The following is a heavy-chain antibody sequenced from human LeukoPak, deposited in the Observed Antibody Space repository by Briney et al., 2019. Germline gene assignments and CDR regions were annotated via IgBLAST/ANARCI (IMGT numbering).Heavy chain of an antibody. Sequence: GGSLRLSCAASGFTFSFYGMTWVRQAPGKGLEWVSYISSGATTVYYADSVMGRFTVSRDNANNSLYLQMNSLRDEDTAMFYCARVGDGHSVNYLDSWGQGTLVTVSS. V-gene: IGHV3-48*02. D-gene: IGHD5-24*01. CDR1: GFTFSFYG. CDR2: ISSGATTV. J-gene: IGHJ4*02. CDR3: ARVGDGHSVNYLDS.